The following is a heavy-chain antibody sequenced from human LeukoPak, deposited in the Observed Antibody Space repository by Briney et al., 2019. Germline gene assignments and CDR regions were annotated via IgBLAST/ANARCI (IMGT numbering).Heavy chain of an antibody. CDR3: ARVFRGWYELDY. CDR2: MNPNSGNT. J-gene: IGHJ4*02. D-gene: IGHD6-19*01. V-gene: IGHV1-8*01. Sequence: ASVKVSCKASGYTFTSYDINWVRQATGQGLEWMGWMNPNSGNTGYAQKCQGRVTMTRNTSISTAYMELSSLRSEDTAVYYCARVFRGWYELDYWGQGTLVTVSS. CDR1: GYTFTSYD.